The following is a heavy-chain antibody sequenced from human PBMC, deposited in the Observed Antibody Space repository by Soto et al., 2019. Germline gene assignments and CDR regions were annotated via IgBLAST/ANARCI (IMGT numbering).Heavy chain of an antibody. CDR3: AKEGFKRKGYGWGGIDY. D-gene: IGHD5-18*01. J-gene: IGHJ4*02. Sequence: GGSLRLSCAASGFTFSSYAMSWVRQAPGKGLEWVSAISGSGGSTYYADSVKGRFTISRDNSKNTLYLQMNSLRAEDTAVYYCAKEGFKRKGYGWGGIDYWGQGTLVTVSS. V-gene: IGHV3-23*01. CDR1: GFTFSSYA. CDR2: ISGSGGST.